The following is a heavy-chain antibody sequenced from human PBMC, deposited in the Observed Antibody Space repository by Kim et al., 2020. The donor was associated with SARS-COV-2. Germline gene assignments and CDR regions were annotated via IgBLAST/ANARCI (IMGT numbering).Heavy chain of an antibody. D-gene: IGHD3-3*01. CDR1: GFTFSDYY. CDR2: ISSSGSTI. CDR3: ARMGWYDFWSGYPPGDYYYYGMDV. V-gene: IGHV3-11*01. J-gene: IGHJ6*02. Sequence: GGSLRLSCAASGFTFSDYYMSWIRQAPGKGLEWVSYISSSGSTIYYADSVKGRFTISRDNAKNSLYLQMNSLRAEDTAVYYCARMGWYDFWSGYPPGDYYYYGMDVWGQGTTVTVSS.